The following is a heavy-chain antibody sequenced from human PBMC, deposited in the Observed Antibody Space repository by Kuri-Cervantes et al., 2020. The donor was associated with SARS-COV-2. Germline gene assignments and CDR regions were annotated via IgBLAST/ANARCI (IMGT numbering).Heavy chain of an antibody. D-gene: IGHD6-6*01. CDR3: ARDLHSTSSSY. CDR1: GFTFSSYA. Sequence: GESLKISCAASGFTFSSYAMHWVRQAPGKGLEWVAVISYDGSNKYYADSVKGRFTISRDNAKNTLYLQMNSLRAEDTAVYYCARDLHSTSSSYWGQGTLVTVSS. J-gene: IGHJ4*02. V-gene: IGHV3-30*04. CDR2: ISYDGSNK.